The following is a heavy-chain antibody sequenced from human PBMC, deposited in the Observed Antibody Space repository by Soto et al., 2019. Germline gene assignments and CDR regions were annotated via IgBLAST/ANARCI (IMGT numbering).Heavy chain of an antibody. J-gene: IGHJ5*02. CDR3: ARGRYCLSGGCFPNWFDP. D-gene: IGHD2-15*01. V-gene: IGHV4-30-4*01. CDR2: IYYGGST. CDR1: GASVTSPEHY. Sequence: SETLSLTCSVSGASVTSPEHYWTWIRQSPGKGLEWIGYIYYGGSTVYNPSLKGRSTVSLDTSKNQFSLNLTSVTAADTAVYFCARGRYCLSGGCFPNWFDPWGQGTLVTVSS.